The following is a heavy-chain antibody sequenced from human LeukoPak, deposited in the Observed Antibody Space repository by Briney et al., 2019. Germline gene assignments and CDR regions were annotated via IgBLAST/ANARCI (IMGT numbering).Heavy chain of an antibody. V-gene: IGHV4-59*01. D-gene: IGHD3-10*01. CDR2: IYYSGST. CDR3: ARGSGSYSLYYFDY. J-gene: IGHJ4*02. Sequence: SETLSLTCTVSGGSISSYYWSWIRQPPGKGLEWIGYIYYSGSTNYNPSLKSRVTTSVDTSKNQFSLKLSSVTAADTAVYYCARGSGSYSLYYFDYWGQGTLVTVSS. CDR1: GGSISSYY.